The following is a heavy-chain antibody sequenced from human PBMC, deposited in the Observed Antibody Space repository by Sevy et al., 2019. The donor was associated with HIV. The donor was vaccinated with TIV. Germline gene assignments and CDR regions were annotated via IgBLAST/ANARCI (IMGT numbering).Heavy chain of an antibody. D-gene: IGHD3-22*01. CDR2: FYYSGKN. CDR3: ASEGPSYYDRSGYYRFDY. Sequence: SETLSLTCSVSGGSISSYYWSWIRQPPGKGLEWIGSFYYSGKNIYSPSLKSRVTISVDTSKNQFSLKLRSVTAADTAVYYCASEGPSYYDRSGYYRFDYSGQGTMVTVSS. V-gene: IGHV4-59*01. J-gene: IGHJ4*02. CDR1: GGSISSYY.